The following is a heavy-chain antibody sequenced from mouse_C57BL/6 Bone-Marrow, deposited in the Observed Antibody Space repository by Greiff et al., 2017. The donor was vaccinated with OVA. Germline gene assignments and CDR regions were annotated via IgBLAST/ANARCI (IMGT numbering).Heavy chain of an antibody. D-gene: IGHD2-5*01. CDR1: GFNIKDDY. CDR3: TTDYSNYPDY. Sequence: EVQLKQAGAELVRPGASVKLYCTAAGFNIKDDYMHWVKQRPEQGLEWIGWIDPEDGDTEYAPKFQGKATMTADTSSNTAYLQLSSLTSEDTADYYSTTDYSNYPDYWGQGTTVTVSS. J-gene: IGHJ4*01. CDR2: IDPEDGDT. V-gene: IGHV14-1*01.